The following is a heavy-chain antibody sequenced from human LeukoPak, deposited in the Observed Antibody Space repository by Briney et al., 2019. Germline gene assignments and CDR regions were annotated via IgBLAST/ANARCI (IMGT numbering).Heavy chain of an antibody. Sequence: APVKVSCKASGYTFTNFDINWVRQASGQGLEWVGWMNPNSGSTGYAQKFQGRVTMTRNTSIGTAYMELSSLRSDDTAVYYCARAILGMIIRAFDPWGQGTLVTVSS. CDR2: MNPNSGST. D-gene: IGHD3-3*01. V-gene: IGHV1-8*01. J-gene: IGHJ5*02. CDR1: GYTFTNFD. CDR3: ARAILGMIIRAFDP.